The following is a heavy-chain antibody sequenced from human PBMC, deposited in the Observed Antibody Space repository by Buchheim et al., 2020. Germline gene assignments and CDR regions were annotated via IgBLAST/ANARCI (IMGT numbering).Heavy chain of an antibody. CDR3: ARAASIAVAGRYWCFDL. D-gene: IGHD6-19*01. CDR2: IYPGDSDT. Sequence: EVQLVQSGAEVKKPGESLKISCKGSGYSFTSYWIGWVRQMPGKGLEWMGIIYPGDSDTRYSPSFQGQVTVSADKPISTAYPQWSSLKASDTAMYYCARAASIAVAGRYWCFDLWGRGTL. J-gene: IGHJ2*01. CDR1: GYSFTSYW. V-gene: IGHV5-51*01.